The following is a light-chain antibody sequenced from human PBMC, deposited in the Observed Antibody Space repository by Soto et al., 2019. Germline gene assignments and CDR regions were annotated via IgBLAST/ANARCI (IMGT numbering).Light chain of an antibody. J-gene: IGKJ1*01. CDR1: QGISDN. CDR3: QKYNGAPWT. Sequence: DIPMTQSPSSVSASVGDRVTITCRASQGISDNLAWYQQKPGKVPKLLIYSASSLQSGVPSRFSGSGSGTDFTLTISSLQPDDVATYYCQKYNGAPWTFGQGTEVEIK. V-gene: IGKV1-27*01. CDR2: SAS.